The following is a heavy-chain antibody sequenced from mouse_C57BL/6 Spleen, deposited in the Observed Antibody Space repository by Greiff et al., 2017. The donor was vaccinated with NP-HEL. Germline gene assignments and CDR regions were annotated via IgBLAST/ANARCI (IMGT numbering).Heavy chain of an antibody. CDR2: IDPSDSYT. CDR3: ARGGVYDGYYSWYFDV. CDR1: GYTFTSYW. J-gene: IGHJ1*03. V-gene: IGHV1-69*01. Sequence: QVQLQQPGAELVMPGASVKLSCKASGYTFTSYWMHWVKQRPGQGLEWIGEIDPSDSYTNYNQKFKGKSTLTVDKSSSTAYMQLSSLTSEDSAVYYCARGGVYDGYYSWYFDVWGTGTTVTVSS. D-gene: IGHD2-3*01.